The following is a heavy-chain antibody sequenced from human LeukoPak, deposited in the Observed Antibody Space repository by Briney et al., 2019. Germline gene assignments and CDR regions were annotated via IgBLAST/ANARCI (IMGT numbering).Heavy chain of an antibody. D-gene: IGHD1-26*01. CDR3: AKERQAWGVGADYFDY. Sequence: GGSLRLSCAASGFTFSSHAMSWVRQTPGKGLEWVSAISASGGSTYYAESVKGRFTISRDNSKNTLYLQMNGLRAEDSAVYYCAKERQAWGVGADYFDYWGQGTLVTVSS. CDR2: ISASGGST. V-gene: IGHV3-23*01. CDR1: GFTFSSHA. J-gene: IGHJ4*02.